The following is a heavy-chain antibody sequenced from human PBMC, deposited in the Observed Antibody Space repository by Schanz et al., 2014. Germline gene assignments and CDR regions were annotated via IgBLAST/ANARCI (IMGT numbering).Heavy chain of an antibody. CDR3: ARIIGGDYLY. Sequence: QVRLVQSGAEVKKPGSSVKVSCKSSGATFNSYAFGWVRQAPGQGFEWVGSIIPPLRQTRYAQKFEGRVIITADTSTTTVYMDLASLTSDDTAVYFCARIIGGDYLYWGQGTLVTVSS. J-gene: IGHJ4*02. CDR1: GATFNSYA. D-gene: IGHD4-17*01. V-gene: IGHV1-69*04. CDR2: IIPPLRQT.